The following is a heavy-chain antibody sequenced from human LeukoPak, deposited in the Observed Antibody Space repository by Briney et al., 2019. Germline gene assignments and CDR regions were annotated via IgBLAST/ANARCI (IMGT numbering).Heavy chain of an antibody. J-gene: IGHJ6*02. D-gene: IGHD3-3*01. CDR3: ASGSPGYYDFWSGYSKSYYYYGMDV. CDR1: GGSFSGYY. V-gene: IGHV4-34*01. CDR2: INHSGST. Sequence: KPSETLSLTCAVYGGSFSGYYWSWIRQPPGKGLEWIGEINHSGSTNYNPSLKSRVTISVDTSKNQFSLKLSSVTAADTAVYYCASGSPGYYDFWSGYSKSYYYYGMDVWGQGTTVTVSS.